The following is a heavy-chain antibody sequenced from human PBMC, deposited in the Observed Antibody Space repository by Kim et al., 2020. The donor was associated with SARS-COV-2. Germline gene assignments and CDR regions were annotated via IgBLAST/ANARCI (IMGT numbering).Heavy chain of an antibody. CDR3: AKELRVTTEATVGDFFNS. CDR1: GFPFTTYT. J-gene: IGHJ5*01. CDR2: ISGRGRST. D-gene: IGHD4-17*01. V-gene: IGHV3-23*01. Sequence: GGSLRLSCVASGFPFTTYTMNWVRQAPGKGLEWVSGISGRGRSTYYADSVKGRFTVSRDNSKNTLYPQMNSLRVEATAVYYFAKELRVTTEATVGDFFNSWGAGTLVTVSS.